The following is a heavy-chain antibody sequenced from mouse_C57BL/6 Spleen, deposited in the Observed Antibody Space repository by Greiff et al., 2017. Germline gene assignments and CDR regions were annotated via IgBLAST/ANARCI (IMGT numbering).Heavy chain of an antibody. CDR2: ISYDGSN. CDR3: ARGGIYYDYDYAMDY. Sequence: VQLKESGPGLVKPSQSLSLTCSVTGYSITSGYYWNWIRQFPGNKLEWMGYISYDGSNNYNPSLKNRISITRDTSKNQFFLKLNSVTTEDTATYYCARGGIYYDYDYAMDYWGQGTSVTVSS. J-gene: IGHJ4*01. D-gene: IGHD2-4*01. CDR1: GYSITSGYY. V-gene: IGHV3-6*01.